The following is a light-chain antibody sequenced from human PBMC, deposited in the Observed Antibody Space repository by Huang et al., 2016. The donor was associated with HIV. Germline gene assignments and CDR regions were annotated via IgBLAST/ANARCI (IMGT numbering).Light chain of an antibody. V-gene: IGKV3-15*01. CDR1: QSVGSN. J-gene: IGKJ2*01. CDR3: QQYNNWPYT. Sequence: DTVMTQTPATLSVSPGARDTLSCRASQSVGSNLAWFQQKPGQAPRLLIHGASTRATGSPARFSGSGSGTEFTLTISSLQSEDFAVYYCQQYNNWPYTFGQGTKLEIK. CDR2: GAS.